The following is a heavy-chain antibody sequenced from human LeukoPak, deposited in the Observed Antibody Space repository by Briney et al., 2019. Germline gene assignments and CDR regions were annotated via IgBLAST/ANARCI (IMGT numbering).Heavy chain of an antibody. V-gene: IGHV4-34*01. CDR3: ASPPYCSSTSCYADYFDY. D-gene: IGHD2-2*01. CDR1: GFTFSSYA. CDR2: INHSGST. J-gene: IGHJ4*02. Sequence: GSLRLSCAASGFTFSSYAMSWIRQPPGKGLEWIGEINHSGSTNYNPSLKSRVTISVETSKNKFSLKLTSVTAADTAVYYCASPPYCSSTSCYADYFDYWGQGTLVTVSS.